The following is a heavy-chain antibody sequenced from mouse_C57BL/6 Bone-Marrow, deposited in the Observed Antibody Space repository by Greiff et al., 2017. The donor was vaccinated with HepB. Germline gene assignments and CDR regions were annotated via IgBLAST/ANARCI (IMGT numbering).Heavy chain of an antibody. V-gene: IGHV1-59*01. D-gene: IGHD1-1*01. Sequence: QVQLQQPGAELVRPGTSVKLSCKASGYTFTSYWMHWVKQRPGQGLEWIGVIDPSDSYTNYNQKFKGKATLTVDTSSSTAYMQLNSLTSEDSAVYYCASKGDYYGSSYWYFDVWGTGTTVTVSS. J-gene: IGHJ1*03. CDR1: GYTFTSYW. CDR2: IDPSDSYT. CDR3: ASKGDYYGSSYWYFDV.